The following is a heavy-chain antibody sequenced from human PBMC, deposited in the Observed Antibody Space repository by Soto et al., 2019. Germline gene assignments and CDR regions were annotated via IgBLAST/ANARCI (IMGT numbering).Heavy chain of an antibody. V-gene: IGHV1-69*06. J-gene: IGHJ4*02. D-gene: IGHD3-22*01. CDR2: IIPIFGTA. Sequence: SVKVSCKASGGTFSSYAISWVRQAPGQGLEWMGGIIPIFGTANYAQKFQGRVTITADKSTSTAYMELSSLRSEDTAVYYCARDRRYYDSSGHLFGYFDYWGQGTRVTVSS. CDR3: ARDRRYYDSSGHLFGYFDY. CDR1: GGTFSSYA.